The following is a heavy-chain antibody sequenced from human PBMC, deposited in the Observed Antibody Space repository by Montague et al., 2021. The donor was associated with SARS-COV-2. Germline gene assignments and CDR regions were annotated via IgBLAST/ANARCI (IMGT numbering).Heavy chain of an antibody. Sequence: RLSWSASGFTFSNSAMNWVRQAPGKGLGWVSGSSGSDGGTHYADSVKGRFTISRDNSKNVLYLQMNSLRAEDTALYYCAKDSYYYGLGYGMDVWGQGTTVTVSS. V-gene: IGHV3-23*01. CDR1: GFTFSNSA. CDR2: SSGSDGGT. J-gene: IGHJ6*02. D-gene: IGHD3-10*01. CDR3: AKDSYYYGLGYGMDV.